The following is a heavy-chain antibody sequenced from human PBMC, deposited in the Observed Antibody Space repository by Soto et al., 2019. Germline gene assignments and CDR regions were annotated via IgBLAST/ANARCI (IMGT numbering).Heavy chain of an antibody. V-gene: IGHV4-61*01. CDR1: GDSVSSGSYF. D-gene: IGHD2-8*01. Sequence: SETLSLTCTVSGDSVSSGSYFWSWIRQPPGKGLDWIGNIYYTGSTNYNPSFKSRVTISVDMSKDQFSLRLTSLTAADTAVYYCARAPIELRANWFDPWGQGTVVTVSS. J-gene: IGHJ5*02. CDR3: ARAPIELRANWFDP. CDR2: IYYTGST.